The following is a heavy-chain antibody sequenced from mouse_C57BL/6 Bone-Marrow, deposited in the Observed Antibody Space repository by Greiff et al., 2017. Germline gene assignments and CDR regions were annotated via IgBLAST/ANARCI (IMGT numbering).Heavy chain of an antibody. V-gene: IGHV1-7*01. Sequence: QVQLQQSGAELAKPGASVKLSCKASGYPFPSYRMHWVKQRPGQGLEWIGYINPSSGYTTYNQKFKDKATLPADKSSSTAYMQLRSLTYEDSAVYYCARSYYDYDGKGYWGQGTTLTVSS. D-gene: IGHD2-4*01. J-gene: IGHJ2*01. CDR2: INPSSGYT. CDR1: GYPFPSYR. CDR3: ARSYYDYDGKGY.